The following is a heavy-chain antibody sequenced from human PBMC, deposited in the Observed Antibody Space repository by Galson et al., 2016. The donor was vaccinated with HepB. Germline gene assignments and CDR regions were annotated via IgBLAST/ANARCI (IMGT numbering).Heavy chain of an antibody. CDR2: ISNDGSAQ. Sequence: SLRLSCAASGFIFREVSMHWVRQAPGRGLEWMAVISNDGSAQHFAGSVKGRFSISRDNSNETLFLEMNSLRPEDTAVYYCARGLGPISWAFDYWGRSTLVTVSS. CDR1: GFIFREVS. D-gene: IGHD1-26*01. CDR3: ARGLGPISWAFDY. J-gene: IGHJ4*02. V-gene: IGHV3-30-3*01.